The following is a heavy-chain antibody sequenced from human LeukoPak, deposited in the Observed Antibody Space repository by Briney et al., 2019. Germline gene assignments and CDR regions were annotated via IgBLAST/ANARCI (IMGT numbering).Heavy chain of an antibody. J-gene: IGHJ4*02. Sequence: SETLSLTCTVSGVSVSGDGYYWSWIRQSPGKGLESIGYILYSGSTNYNPSLKSRVTISVDTSNNQFSLKLSSVTAADTAVYYCARAPYGGNEFVLDSWARGTLVTVPS. CDR1: GVSVSGDGYY. V-gene: IGHV4-61*08. D-gene: IGHD1-1*01. CDR3: ARAPYGGNEFVLDS. CDR2: ILYSGST.